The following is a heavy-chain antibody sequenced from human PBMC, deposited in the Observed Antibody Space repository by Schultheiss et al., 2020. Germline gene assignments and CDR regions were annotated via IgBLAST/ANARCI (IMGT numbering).Heavy chain of an antibody. D-gene: IGHD3-22*01. CDR2: ISYDGSNK. CDR1: GFTFSSYA. V-gene: IGHV3-30*04. CDR3: ARDRYYDSSGYYSYYFDY. Sequence: GGSLRLSCAASGFTFSSYAMHWVRQAPGKGLEWVAVISYDGSNKYYADSVKGRFTISRDKSKNTLYLEVNSLRAEDTAVYYCARDRYYDSSGYYSYYFDYWGQGTLVTVSS. J-gene: IGHJ4*02.